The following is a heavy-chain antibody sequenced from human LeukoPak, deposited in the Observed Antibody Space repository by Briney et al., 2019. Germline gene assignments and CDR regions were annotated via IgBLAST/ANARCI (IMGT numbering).Heavy chain of an antibody. D-gene: IGHD2-8*01. CDR3: ARGVDAGVDY. V-gene: IGHV1-8*01. CDR2: MSPRNGNT. J-gene: IGHJ4*02. CDR1: GYTFTSLD. Sequence: ASVKVSCKASGYTFTSLDINWMRQTTGHGLEWLGWMSPRNGNTGYAQEFQGRVTMTGDTSKTTAYLELSSLTSDDTAIYYCARGVDAGVDYWGQGTLITVSS.